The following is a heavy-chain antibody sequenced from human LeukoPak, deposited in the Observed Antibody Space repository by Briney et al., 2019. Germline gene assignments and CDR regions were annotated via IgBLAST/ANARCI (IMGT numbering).Heavy chain of an antibody. CDR2: IYHSGDT. Sequence: SETLSLTCTVSGGSISSSYWSWIRQPPGKELEWIGYIYHSGDTNSNPSLKSRDTISMDTSKNQFSLKLSSVAAADTAAYYCARHNFARPFDYWGQGTLVTVSS. D-gene: IGHD6-6*01. J-gene: IGHJ4*02. CDR3: ARHNFARPFDY. CDR1: GGSISSSY. V-gene: IGHV4-59*08.